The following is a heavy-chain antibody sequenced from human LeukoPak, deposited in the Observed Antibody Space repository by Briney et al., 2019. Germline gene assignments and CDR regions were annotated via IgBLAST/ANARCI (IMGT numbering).Heavy chain of an antibody. CDR3: ARGVIVATIGPEDY. D-gene: IGHD5-12*01. CDR1: EFVFSTYY. CDR2: IRGESDYI. V-gene: IGHV3-21*06. Sequence: GGSLRLSCAASEFVFSTYYMHWVRQAPGKGLEWVSSIRGESDYIYYRDSVKGRFTISRDNAKNSLYLQMNRLRVEDTAVYYCARGVIVATIGPEDYWGQGTLVTVSS. J-gene: IGHJ4*02.